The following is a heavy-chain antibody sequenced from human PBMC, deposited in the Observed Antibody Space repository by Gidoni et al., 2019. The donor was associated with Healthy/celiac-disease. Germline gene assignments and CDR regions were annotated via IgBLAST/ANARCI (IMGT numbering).Heavy chain of an antibody. D-gene: IGHD1-26*01. Sequence: EVQLLESGGGLVQPGGSLRLSCAASGFTFSSYAMSWVRQAPEKGLEWVSAISGSGGSTYYADSVKGRFTISRDNSKNTLYLQMNSLRAEDTAVYYCARAYSGSPRYYYGMDVWGQGTTVTVSS. CDR3: ARAYSGSPRYYYGMDV. CDR2: ISGSGGST. V-gene: IGHV3-23*01. CDR1: GFTFSSYA. J-gene: IGHJ6*02.